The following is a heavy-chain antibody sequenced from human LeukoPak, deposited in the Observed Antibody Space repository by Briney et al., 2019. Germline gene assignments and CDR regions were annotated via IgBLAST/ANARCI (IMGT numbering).Heavy chain of an antibody. J-gene: IGHJ4*02. CDR3: ARSRSGSYLLGY. CDR2: ISYDGSNK. CDR1: GFIFSNYV. Sequence: GGSLRLSCAASGFIFSNYVMHWVRQPPGKGLEWVAVISYDGSNKYYADSVKGRFTISRDNSKNTLYLQMNSLRAEDTAVYYCARSRSGSYLLGYWGQGTLVTVSS. D-gene: IGHD1-26*01. V-gene: IGHV3-30-3*01.